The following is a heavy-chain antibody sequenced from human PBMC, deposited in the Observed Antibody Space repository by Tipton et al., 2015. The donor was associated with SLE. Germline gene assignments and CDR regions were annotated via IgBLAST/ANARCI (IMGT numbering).Heavy chain of an antibody. CDR2: IYPSGST. V-gene: IGHV4-61*02. D-gene: IGHD1-14*01. CDR3: ARGAKPSFDY. J-gene: IGHJ4*02. CDR1: GGSISSANYL. Sequence: GLVKPSQTLSLTCTVSGGSISSANYLWTWIRQPAGKGLEWIGRIYPSGSTNYNPSLKSRVTISLDTSKNQFSLNLSSVTAADTAVNFCARGAKPSFDYWGQGTLVTVSS.